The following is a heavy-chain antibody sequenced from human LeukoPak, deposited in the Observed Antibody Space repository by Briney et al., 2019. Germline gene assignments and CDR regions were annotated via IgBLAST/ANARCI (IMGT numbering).Heavy chain of an antibody. J-gene: IGHJ4*02. Sequence: SETLSLTCTVSGGSISSSSYYWGWIRQPPGKGLEWIGSIYYSGSTYYNPSLKSRVTISVDTSKNQFSLKLSSVTAADTAVYYCARVSNTMVRGVTTPWYFDYWGQGTLVTVSS. D-gene: IGHD3-10*01. CDR1: GGSISSSSYY. V-gene: IGHV4-39*01. CDR2: IYYSGST. CDR3: ARVSNTMVRGVTTPWYFDY.